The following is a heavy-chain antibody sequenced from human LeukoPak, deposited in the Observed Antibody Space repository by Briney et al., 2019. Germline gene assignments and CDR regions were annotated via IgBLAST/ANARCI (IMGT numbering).Heavy chain of an antibody. CDR2: IYYSGST. V-gene: IGHV4-39*01. Sequence: PSETLSLTCTVSGGSISSYYWGWIRQPPGKGLEWIGSIYYSGSTYYNPSLKSRVTISVDTSKNQYSLKLSSVTAADTAVYYCARKRPDVFDYWGQGTLVTVSS. CDR1: GGSISSYY. CDR3: ARKRPDVFDY. D-gene: IGHD1-14*01. J-gene: IGHJ4*02.